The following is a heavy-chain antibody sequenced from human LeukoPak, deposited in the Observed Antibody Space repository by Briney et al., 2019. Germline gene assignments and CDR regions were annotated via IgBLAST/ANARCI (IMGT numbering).Heavy chain of an antibody. CDR1: GGSLSDYY. CDR2: ISQGRST. D-gene: IGHD3-10*01. J-gene: IGHJ4*02. CDR3: ARGPRFTYYYGSGSYQY. V-gene: IGHV4-34*01. Sequence: SETLSLTCAVYGGSLSDYYWSWIRQPPGKGLEWIGEISQGRSTTYNPSLKSRVTISVDTSKSQFFLKLNSVTAADTAVYYCARGPRFTYYYGSGSYQYWGQGALVTVSS.